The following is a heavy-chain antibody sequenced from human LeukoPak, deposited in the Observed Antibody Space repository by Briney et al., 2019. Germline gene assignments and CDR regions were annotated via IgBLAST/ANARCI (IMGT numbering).Heavy chain of an antibody. J-gene: IGHJ4*02. D-gene: IGHD1-1*01. CDR2: FDPEDGET. V-gene: IGHV1-24*01. CDR3: ANANWNDPYLDY. CDR1: GYTLTELS. Sequence: ASVKVSCKVSGYTLTELSMHWVRQAPGKGLEWMGGFDPEDGETIYAQKFQGRVTMTEDTSTDTAYMELSSLRSEGTAVYYCANANWNDPYLDYWGQGTLVTVSS.